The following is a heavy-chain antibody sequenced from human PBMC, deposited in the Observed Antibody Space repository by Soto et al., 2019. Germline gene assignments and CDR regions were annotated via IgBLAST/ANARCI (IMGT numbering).Heavy chain of an antibody. D-gene: IGHD1-20*01. Sequence: EVQVSESGGGLVQPGGSLRLSCVASGFTFSTYPMTWVRQVPGKGLEWVSGISGSGGTAYYADSVKGRFTISRDNSRNMLYLQMDSLRAEDTAVYYCAKVPLTPGWYCDYWGQGTLVTVSS. J-gene: IGHJ4*02. CDR1: GFTFSTYP. V-gene: IGHV3-23*01. CDR3: AKVPLTPGWYCDY. CDR2: ISGSGGTA.